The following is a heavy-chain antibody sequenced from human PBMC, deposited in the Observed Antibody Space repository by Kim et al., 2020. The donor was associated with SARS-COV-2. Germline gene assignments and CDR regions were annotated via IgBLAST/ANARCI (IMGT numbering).Heavy chain of an antibody. Sequence: SETLSLTCAVYGGSFSGYYWSWIRQPPGKGLEWIGEINHSGSTNYNPSLKSRVTISVDTSKNQFSLKLSSVTAADTAVYYCARGVGDQWELGGVDYWGQGTLVTVSS. J-gene: IGHJ4*02. CDR1: GGSFSGYY. D-gene: IGHD1-26*01. CDR3: ARGVGDQWELGGVDY. V-gene: IGHV4-34*01. CDR2: INHSGST.